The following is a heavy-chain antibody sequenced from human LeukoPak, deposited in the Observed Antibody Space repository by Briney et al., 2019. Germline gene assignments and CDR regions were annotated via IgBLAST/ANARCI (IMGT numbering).Heavy chain of an antibody. CDR2: IYYSGSI. CDR1: GGSISSSSYY. V-gene: IGHV4-39*01. J-gene: IGHJ4*02. Sequence: SETLSLTCTVSGGSISSSSYYWGWIRQPPGKGLEWIGSIYYSGSIYYNPSLKSRVTISVDTSKNQFSLKLSSVTAADTAVYYCARHGNYGDYVIYFDYWGQGTLVTVSS. D-gene: IGHD4-17*01. CDR3: ARHGNYGDYVIYFDY.